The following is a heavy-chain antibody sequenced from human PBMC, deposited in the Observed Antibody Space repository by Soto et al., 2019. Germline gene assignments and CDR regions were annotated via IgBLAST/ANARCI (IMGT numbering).Heavy chain of an antibody. V-gene: IGHV3-23*01. CDR2: ISASGGAT. CDR1: GGRLKISV. Sequence: PAVSLGLVRASSGGRLKISVVGVVLQKKGTGLEWVSDISASGGATYDADSVKGRFTISRDNSKNTLYLQMNSLRADDTAVYYCAKLTYDDGSSPLRTPVSAIRGQRKMV. CDR3: AKLTYDDGSSPLRTPVSAI. D-gene: IGHD3-22*01. J-gene: IGHJ3*02.